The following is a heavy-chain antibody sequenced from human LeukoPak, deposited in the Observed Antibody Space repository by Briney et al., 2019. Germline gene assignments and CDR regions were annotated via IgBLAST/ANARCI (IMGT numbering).Heavy chain of an antibody. CDR3: ARELPDTAIPDY. V-gene: IGHV1-69*13. CDR1: GGTFSSYA. J-gene: IGHJ4*02. D-gene: IGHD5-18*01. Sequence: GASVKVSCKASGGTFSSYAISWVRQAPGQGLEWMGGIIPIFGTANYAQKFQGRVTITADESTSTAYMELSSLRSEDTVVYYCARELPDTAIPDYWGQGTLVTVSS. CDR2: IIPIFGTA.